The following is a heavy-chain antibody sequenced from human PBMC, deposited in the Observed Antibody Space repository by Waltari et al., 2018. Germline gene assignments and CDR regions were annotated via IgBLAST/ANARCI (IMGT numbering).Heavy chain of an antibody. D-gene: IGHD4-4*01. V-gene: IGHV3-23*04. CDR1: GFTFSSYA. Sequence: EVQLVESGGGLVQPGGSLRLSCAASGFTFSSYALTWVRPAPGKGLEWVSAISGSGGSTYYADSVKGRFTISRDNSKNTLYLQMNSLRAEDTAVYYCAKDFLYSNYGNSFDYWGQGTLVTVSS. CDR2: ISGSGGST. J-gene: IGHJ4*02. CDR3: AKDFLYSNYGNSFDY.